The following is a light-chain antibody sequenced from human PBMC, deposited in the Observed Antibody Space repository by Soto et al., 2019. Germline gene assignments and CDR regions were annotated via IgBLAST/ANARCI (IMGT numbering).Light chain of an antibody. Sequence: DIQMTQSPSSLSASVGDRVTITCQASQSISSYLNWYQQKPGKAPKLLIYGASSLQSGVPSRFSGSGSGTDFTLTISSLQPEDFATYYCQQSYSSLGITFGQGTRLEIK. CDR2: GAS. CDR1: QSISSY. CDR3: QQSYSSLGIT. J-gene: IGKJ5*01. V-gene: IGKV1-39*01.